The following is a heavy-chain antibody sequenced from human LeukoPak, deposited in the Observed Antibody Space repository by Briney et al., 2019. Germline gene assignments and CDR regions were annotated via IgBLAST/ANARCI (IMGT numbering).Heavy chain of an antibody. V-gene: IGHV3-30*01. D-gene: IGHD1-26*01. CDR3: ARGPGPIAGAKNPFDI. CDR1: GLTFSSYA. Sequence: PGGSLRLSCAASGLTFSSYAMHWVRQAPGRGLEWVAVISNSGSNKYYADSVKGRFTISGDKSKNTLYLQMNSLRPEDTAFYYCARGPGPIAGAKNPFDIWGQRTMVTVSS. J-gene: IGHJ3*02. CDR2: ISNSGSNK.